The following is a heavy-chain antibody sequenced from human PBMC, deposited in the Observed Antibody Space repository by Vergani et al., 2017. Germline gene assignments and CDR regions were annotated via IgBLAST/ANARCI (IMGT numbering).Heavy chain of an antibody. CDR2: IRYDGSNP. CDR1: GYTFGHFD. V-gene: IGHV3-30*02. J-gene: IGHJ6*02. D-gene: IGHD1-26*01. CDR3: AKKGGSLYYYGGDV. Sequence: QEQLLQSGGGVVQPGGSLRLSCIGSGYTFGHFDMHWVRQAPGKGLAWVAFIRYDGSNPQYIDSVKGRFTISRDNSKDTLFLQMNGLRPEDTGTYFCAKKGGSLYYYGGDVWGQGTTITVSS.